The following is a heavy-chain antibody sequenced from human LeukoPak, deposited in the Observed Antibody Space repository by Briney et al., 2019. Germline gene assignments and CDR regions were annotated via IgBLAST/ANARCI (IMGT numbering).Heavy chain of an antibody. CDR2: IRNKANSYTT. D-gene: IGHD6-13*01. V-gene: IGHV3-72*01. CDR3: ARGGSSSSWYPFDY. J-gene: IGHJ4*02. CDR1: GFTFTSYA. Sequence: GESLRLSCAASGFTFTSYAMDWVRQAPGKGLKWVGRIRNKANSYTTEYAASVKGRFTISRDDSKNSLYLQMNSLKTEDTAVYYCARGGSSSSWYPFDYWGQGTLVTVSS.